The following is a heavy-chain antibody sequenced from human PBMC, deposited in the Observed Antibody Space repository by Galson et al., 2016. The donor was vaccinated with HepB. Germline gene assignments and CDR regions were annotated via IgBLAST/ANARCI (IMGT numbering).Heavy chain of an antibody. V-gene: IGHV1-3*01. J-gene: IGHJ3*02. Sequence: YTFTSYAIHWVRQAPGQRLEWMGWINAGNGNTKYSQKFQGRVTITRDTSASTAYMELSSLRSEDTAVYYCARVDYSSSWFAFDIWGQGTMDTVSS. CDR1: YTFTSYA. D-gene: IGHD6-13*01. CDR2: INAGNGNT. CDR3: ARVDYSSSWFAFDI.